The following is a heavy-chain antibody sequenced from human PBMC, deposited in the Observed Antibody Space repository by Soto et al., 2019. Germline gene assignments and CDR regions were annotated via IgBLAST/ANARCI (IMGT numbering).Heavy chain of an antibody. CDR1: GGTFSSYT. Sequence: QVQLVQSGAEVKKPGSSVKVSCKASGGTFSSYTISWVRQAPGQGLEWMGRIIPILGIANYAQKFQGRVTITADKSTSTAYMELSSLRAEDTAVYYCARDPQLEWLGYWGQGTLVTVSS. D-gene: IGHD1-1*01. J-gene: IGHJ4*02. CDR2: IIPILGIA. CDR3: ARDPQLEWLGY. V-gene: IGHV1-69*08.